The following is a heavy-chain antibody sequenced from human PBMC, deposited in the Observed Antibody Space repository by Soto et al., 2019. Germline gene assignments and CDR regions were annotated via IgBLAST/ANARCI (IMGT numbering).Heavy chain of an antibody. CDR1: GFPFSSYS. CDR2: ISSSSSYI. J-gene: IGHJ4*02. Sequence: GGSLRLSCAASGFPFSSYSMIWVRQAPGKGLEWVSSISSSSSYIYYADSVKGRFTISRDNAKNSLYLQMNSLRAEDTAVYYCARPTSHYDFWSGPFDYWGQGTLVTVSS. V-gene: IGHV3-21*01. D-gene: IGHD3-3*01. CDR3: ARPTSHYDFWSGPFDY.